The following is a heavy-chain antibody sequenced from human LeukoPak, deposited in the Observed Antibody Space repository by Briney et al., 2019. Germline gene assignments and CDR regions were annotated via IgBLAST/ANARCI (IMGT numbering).Heavy chain of an antibody. V-gene: IGHV4-59*01. CDR3: ARGPDSYGYWGYLDY. J-gene: IGHJ4*02. CDR2: IYYSGST. D-gene: IGHD5-18*01. Sequence: SETLSLTCTVSGGSISSYYWSWIRQPPGKGLEWIGYIYYSGSTNYNPSLKSRVTISVDTSKNQFSLKLSSVTAADTAVYYCARGPDSYGYWGYLDYWGQGTLVTVSS. CDR1: GGSISSYY.